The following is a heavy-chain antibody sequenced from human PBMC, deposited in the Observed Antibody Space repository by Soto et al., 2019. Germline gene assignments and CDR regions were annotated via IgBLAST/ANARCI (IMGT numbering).Heavy chain of an antibody. CDR2: ISGSGGST. J-gene: IGHJ4*02. CDR3: TKDNDRGVINYFDY. Sequence: GGSLRLSCAASGFTFSSYAMSWVRQAPGKGLEWVSAISGSGGSTYYADSVKGRFTISRDNSKNTLYLQMNSLRAEDTAVYYCTKDNDRGVINYFDYWGQGTLVTVSS. CDR1: GFTFSSYA. D-gene: IGHD3-10*02. V-gene: IGHV3-23*01.